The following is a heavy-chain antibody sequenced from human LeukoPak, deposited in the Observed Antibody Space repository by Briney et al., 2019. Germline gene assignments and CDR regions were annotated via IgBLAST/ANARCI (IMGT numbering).Heavy chain of an antibody. Sequence: PGGSLRLSCATSGFPFSAYDMHWVRQAPGKGLEWVSAFGSAGDTYYPGAVKGRFTISRDYAENSLFLQMNSLRAGDTAVYFCVRGALPGDNWYFDLWGRGTLVTVSS. CDR3: VRGALPGDNWYFDL. V-gene: IGHV3-13*01. CDR1: GFPFSAYD. J-gene: IGHJ2*01. CDR2: FGSAGDT.